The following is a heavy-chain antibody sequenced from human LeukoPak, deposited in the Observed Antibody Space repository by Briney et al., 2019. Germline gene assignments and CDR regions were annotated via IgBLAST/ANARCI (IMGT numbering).Heavy chain of an antibody. CDR1: GGSITSTNY. V-gene: IGHV4-4*02. CDR2: GNLQGST. Sequence: SETLSLTGGVSGGSITSTNYWTWVRQPPGKGLGGIGEGNLQGSTNYNPSLMGRVAISVDMSENHISLQLTSVTAADTAVYYCAREGGPYRPLDYSGQGTLVTVSS. CDR3: AREGGPYRPLDY. J-gene: IGHJ4*02.